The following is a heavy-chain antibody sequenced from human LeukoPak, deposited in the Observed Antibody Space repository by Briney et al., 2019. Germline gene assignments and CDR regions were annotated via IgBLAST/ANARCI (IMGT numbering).Heavy chain of an antibody. CDR3: TTGPSLKRITIFGVVRGRFDY. CDR2: IKSKTDGGTT. CDR1: GFTFSNAW. Sequence: GSLRLSCAASGFTFSNAWMSWVRQAPGKGLEWVGRIKSKTDGGTTDYAAPVKGRFTISRDDSKYTLYLQMNSLKTEDTAVYYCTTGPSLKRITIFGVVRGRFDYWGQGTLVTVSS. D-gene: IGHD3-3*01. V-gene: IGHV3-15*01. J-gene: IGHJ4*02.